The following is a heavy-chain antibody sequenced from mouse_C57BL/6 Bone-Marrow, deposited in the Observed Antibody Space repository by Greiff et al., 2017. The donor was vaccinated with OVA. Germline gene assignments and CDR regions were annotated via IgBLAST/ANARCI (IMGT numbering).Heavy chain of an antibody. Sequence: VQGVESGAELARPGASVKLSCKASGYTFTSYGISWVKQRTGQGLEWIGEIYPRSGNTYYNEKFKGKATLTADKSSSTAYMELRSLTSEDSAVYFCARYYGSSLYWYFDVWGTGTTVTVSS. CDR2: IYPRSGNT. V-gene: IGHV1-81*01. CDR3: ARYYGSSLYWYFDV. J-gene: IGHJ1*03. D-gene: IGHD1-1*01. CDR1: GYTFTSYG.